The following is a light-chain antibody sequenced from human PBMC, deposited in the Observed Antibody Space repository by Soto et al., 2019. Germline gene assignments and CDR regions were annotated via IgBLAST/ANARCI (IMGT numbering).Light chain of an antibody. J-gene: IGLJ1*01. V-gene: IGLV3-25*03. CDR1: ALPKQN. CDR3: QSADNSGIYYV. CDR2: KDI. Sequence: SYELTQTPSVSVSPGQTARITCSGDALPKQNAYWYQQKPGQAPVLVIYKDIERPSGIPERFSGSSSETTVTLTISRVQAEDEADYYCQSADNSGIYYVFGTGTKLTVL.